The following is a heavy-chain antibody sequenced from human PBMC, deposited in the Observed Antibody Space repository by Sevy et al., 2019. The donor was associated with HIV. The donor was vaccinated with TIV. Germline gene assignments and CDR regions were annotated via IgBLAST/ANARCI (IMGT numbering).Heavy chain of an antibody. CDR3: AKDGGRNWDQFFFDS. CDR1: GFTFSSYG. J-gene: IGHJ4*02. Sequence: GGSLRLSCEASGFTFSSYGMSWVRQAPGKGLEWVPYISGTGGSTDYADSVKGRFTISRDNSKNTLYIHMISLRAEDTAVYFCAKDGGRNWDQFFFDSWGQGTLVTVSS. V-gene: IGHV3-23*01. CDR2: ISGTGGST. D-gene: IGHD7-27*01.